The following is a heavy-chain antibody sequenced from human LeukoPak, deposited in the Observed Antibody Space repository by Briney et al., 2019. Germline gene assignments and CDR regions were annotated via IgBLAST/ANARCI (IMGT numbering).Heavy chain of an antibody. CDR3: ANSPLGGDFWSGYYRYYFDY. V-gene: IGHV3-23*01. J-gene: IGHJ4*02. D-gene: IGHD3-3*01. CDR1: GFTFSSYA. CDR2: ISGSGGST. Sequence: GGSLRLSCAASGFTFSSYAMSWVRQAPGKGLEWVSAISGSGGSTYYADSVKGRFTISRDNSKNTLYLQMNSLRAEDTAVYYCANSPLGGDFWSGYYRYYFDYWGQGTLVTVSS.